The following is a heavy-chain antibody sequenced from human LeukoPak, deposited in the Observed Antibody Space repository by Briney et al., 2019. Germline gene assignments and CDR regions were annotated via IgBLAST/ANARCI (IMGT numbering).Heavy chain of an antibody. CDR3: AKATAPYSGSYYDY. D-gene: IGHD1-26*01. CDR1: GFSFSSYA. Sequence: PGGSLRLSCAASGFSFSSYAMSWVRQAPGKGLEWVSTITGSGSSTYYADSVKGRFTISRDNSKNTLYLQMNSLRAEDTAVYYCAKATAPYSGSYYDYWGQGTLVTVSS. CDR2: ITGSGSST. V-gene: IGHV3-23*01. J-gene: IGHJ4*02.